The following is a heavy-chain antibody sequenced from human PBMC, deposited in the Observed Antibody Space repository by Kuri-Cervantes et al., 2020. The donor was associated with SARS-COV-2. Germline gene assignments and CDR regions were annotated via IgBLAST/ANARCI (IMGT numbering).Heavy chain of an antibody. J-gene: IGHJ3*02. CDR3: AREAWEDGYRAGAFDI. Sequence: GESLKISCAASGFTFSSYAMHWVRQAPGKGLEWVAVISYDGSNKYYADSVKGRFTISRDNSKNTLYLQMNSLRAEDTAVYYCAREAWEDGYRAGAFDIWGQGTVVTVSS. V-gene: IGHV3-30-3*01. CDR2: ISYDGSNK. D-gene: IGHD6-13*01. CDR1: GFTFSSYA.